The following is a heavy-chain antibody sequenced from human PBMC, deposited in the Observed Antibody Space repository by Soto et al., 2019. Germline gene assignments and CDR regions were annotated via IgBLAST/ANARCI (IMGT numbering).Heavy chain of an antibody. CDR1: GYIFIDYW. Sequence: ESLKISCKASGYIFIDYWIGWVRQMPGKGLEWMGSVYPRDSDTRYSPSFQGQVTISADRSTCTAFLQWRSLKASDTALYYCARPPLPGYSIHFNSWGQGTLVTVSS. CDR2: VYPRDSDT. J-gene: IGHJ4*02. V-gene: IGHV5-51*01. CDR3: ARPPLPGYSIHFNS. D-gene: IGHD2-15*01.